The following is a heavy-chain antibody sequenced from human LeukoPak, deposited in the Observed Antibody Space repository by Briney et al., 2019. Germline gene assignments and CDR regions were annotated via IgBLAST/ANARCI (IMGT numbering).Heavy chain of an antibody. J-gene: IGHJ3*01. CDR1: GGSFTGYY. Sequence: PSETLSLTCALYGGSFTGYYWRWIRQPPGKGLEWIGEINHSGSTKYNPSLKSRVTISVDTSTKQFFLRLTSVTAADTAVYYCACHAVRYSAYDREEDAFWGQGTMVTVSS. CDR2: INHSGST. CDR3: ACHAVRYSAYDREEDAF. V-gene: IGHV4-34*01. D-gene: IGHD5-12*01.